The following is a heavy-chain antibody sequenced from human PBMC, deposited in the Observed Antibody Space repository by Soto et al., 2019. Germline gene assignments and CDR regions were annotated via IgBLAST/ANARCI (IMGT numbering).Heavy chain of an antibody. CDR3: ARSLLEHYGMDV. J-gene: IGHJ6*02. CDR2: IDWGDDK. D-gene: IGHD2-21*01. CDR1: GFSLTTGGMC. Sequence: SGPTLVNPTQTLTLTCKFSGFSLTTGGMCVSWIRQPPGKALEWLALIDWGDDKYYSTSLETRLTISKDTSKNQVVLTMTNMDPADTATYYCARSLLEHYGMDVWGQGTTVTVSS. V-gene: IGHV2-70*01.